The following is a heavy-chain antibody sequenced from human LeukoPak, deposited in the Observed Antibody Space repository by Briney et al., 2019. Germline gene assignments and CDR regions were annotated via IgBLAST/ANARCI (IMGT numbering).Heavy chain of an antibody. CDR2: IYYSGGT. CDR3: ARHLTIAAAGTFDS. D-gene: IGHD6-13*01. V-gene: IGHV4-59*08. J-gene: IGHJ4*02. CDR1: GGSISSYY. Sequence: PSETLSLTCTVSGGSISSYYWSWIRQPPGKGLEWIGYIYYSGGTNYNPSLMSRVTISVDTSKNQFSLKLTSVTAADTAVYYCARHLTIAAAGTFDSWGQGTLVTVSS.